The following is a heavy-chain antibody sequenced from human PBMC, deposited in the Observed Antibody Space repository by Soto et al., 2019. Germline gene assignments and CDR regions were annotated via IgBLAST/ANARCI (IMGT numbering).Heavy chain of an antibody. J-gene: IGHJ4*02. CDR3: ATTSSYYYDSSGYTVDY. Sequence: SVKVSCKASGGTFSSYAISWVRQAPGQGLEWMGGIIPIFGTANYAQKFQGRVTITADESTSTAYMELSSLRSEDTAVYYCATTSSYYYDSSGYTVDYWGQGTLVTVSS. CDR1: GGTFSSYA. CDR2: IIPIFGTA. D-gene: IGHD3-22*01. V-gene: IGHV1-69*13.